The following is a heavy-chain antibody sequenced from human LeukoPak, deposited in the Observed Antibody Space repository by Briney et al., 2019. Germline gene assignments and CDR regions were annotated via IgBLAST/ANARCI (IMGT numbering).Heavy chain of an antibody. CDR2: ISGDGGST. CDR1: GFTFDDYA. CDR3: AKDIADNYYDSSGYPSG. V-gene: IGHV3-43*02. D-gene: IGHD3-22*01. J-gene: IGHJ4*02. Sequence: PGGSLRLSCAASGFTFDDYAMHWVRQAPGKGLGWVSLISGDGGSTYYADSVKGRFTISRDNSKNSLYLQMNSLRTEDTALYYCAKDIADNYYDSSGYPSGWGQGTLVTVSS.